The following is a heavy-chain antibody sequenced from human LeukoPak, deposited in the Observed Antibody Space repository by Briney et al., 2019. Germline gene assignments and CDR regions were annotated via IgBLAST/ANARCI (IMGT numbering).Heavy chain of an antibody. CDR3: TRSHIVVVPAAICYYYYYGMDV. J-gene: IGHJ6*04. CDR2: IIPIFGTA. D-gene: IGHD2-2*01. CDR1: GGTFSSYA. V-gene: IGHV1-69*13. Sequence: SVKVSCKASGGTFSSYAISWVRQAPGHGLEWMGGIIPIFGTANYAQKFQGRVTITADESTSTAYMELSSLRSEDTAVYYCTRSHIVVVPAAICYYYYYGMDVWGKGTTVTVSS.